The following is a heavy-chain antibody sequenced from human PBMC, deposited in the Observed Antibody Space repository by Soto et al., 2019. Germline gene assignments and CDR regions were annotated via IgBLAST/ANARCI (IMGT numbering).Heavy chain of an antibody. Sequence: QVQLVQSGAEVKKPGSSVKVSCKASGGTFSSYTISWVRQAPGQGLEWMGRIIPILGIANYAQKFQGRVTITADKSTSTAYMELSSLRSEDTAVYYCARDPNVEMATMTGDSSSYYYGMDVW. J-gene: IGHJ6*01. V-gene: IGHV1-69*08. CDR1: GGTFSSYT. CDR2: IIPILGIA. CDR3: ARDPNVEMATMTGDSSSYYYGMDV. D-gene: IGHD2-2*01.